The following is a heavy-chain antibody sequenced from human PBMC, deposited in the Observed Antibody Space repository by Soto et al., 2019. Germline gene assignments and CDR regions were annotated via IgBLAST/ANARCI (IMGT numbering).Heavy chain of an antibody. CDR3: AKDRGAYRPRRSLDCSGGSCYSEDY. CDR1: GFTFSSYA. J-gene: IGHJ4*02. V-gene: IGHV3-23*01. CDR2: ISGSGGST. D-gene: IGHD2-15*01. Sequence: GGSLRLSCAASGFTFSSYAMSWVRQAPGKGLEWVSAISGSGGSTYYADSVKGRFTISRDNSKNTRYLQMNSLRAEDTAVYYCAKDRGAYRPRRSLDCSGGSCYSEDYWGQGTLVTVSS.